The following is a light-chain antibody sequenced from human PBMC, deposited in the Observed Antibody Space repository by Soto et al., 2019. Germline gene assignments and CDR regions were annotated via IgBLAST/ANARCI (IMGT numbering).Light chain of an antibody. Sequence: SGFTHSPTILSLSPGEKATLSCRASQSVSSSYLAWYQQKPGQAPRLLIYGASSRATGIPDRFSGSGSGTDFTLTISRLEPEDFAVYYCQQYGSSGTFGQGTKVDIK. J-gene: IGKJ1*01. CDR2: GAS. CDR1: QSVSSSY. CDR3: QQYGSSGT. V-gene: IGKV3-20*01.